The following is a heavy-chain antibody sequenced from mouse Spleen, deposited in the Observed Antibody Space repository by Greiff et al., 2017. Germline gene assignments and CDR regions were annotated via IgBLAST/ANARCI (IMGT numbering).Heavy chain of an antibody. D-gene: IGHD2-4*01. CDR2: INYDGSST. CDR3: ARGDYDNYFDY. J-gene: IGHJ2*01. CDR1: GFTFSDYY. V-gene: IGHV5-16*01. Sequence: EVKLVESEGGLVQPGSSMKLSCTASGFTFSDYYMAWVRQVPEKGLEWVANINYDGSSTYYLDSLKSRFIISRDNAKNILYLQMSSLKSEDTATYYCARGDYDNYFDYWGQGTTLTVSS.